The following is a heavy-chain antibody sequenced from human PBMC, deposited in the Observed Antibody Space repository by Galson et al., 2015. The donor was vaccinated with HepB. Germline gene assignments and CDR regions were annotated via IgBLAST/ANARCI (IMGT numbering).Heavy chain of an antibody. CDR1: GSTFNTYA. CDR3: AKDGTYYDYGDSYFDS. V-gene: IGHV3-23*01. CDR2: ISASGIST. J-gene: IGHJ4*02. Sequence: SLRLSCAASGSTFNTYAMNWVRQAPGKGLEWVSAISASGISTYYADSVRGRFTISRDNSKNTLYLQMDIVEAEDTAIYYCAKDGTYYDYGDSYFDSWGQGALVSVST. D-gene: IGHD4-17*01.